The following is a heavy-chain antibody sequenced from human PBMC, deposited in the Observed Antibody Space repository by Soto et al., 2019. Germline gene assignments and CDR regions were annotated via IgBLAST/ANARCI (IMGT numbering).Heavy chain of an antibody. Sequence: QVRLQESGPGLLKPSETLSLSCIVSGDSISANYWSWIRQPPGKGLEWIGYIHYSGSTNYNPSLKSRVTISVDTSKNQFSLDLSSVTAADTAVYYCARDQSGYYFDYWGQGTLVTVSS. CDR2: IHYSGST. J-gene: IGHJ4*02. CDR1: GDSISANY. CDR3: ARDQSGYYFDY. V-gene: IGHV4-59*01.